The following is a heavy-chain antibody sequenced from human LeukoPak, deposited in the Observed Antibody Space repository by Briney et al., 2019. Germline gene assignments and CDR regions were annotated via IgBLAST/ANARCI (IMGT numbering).Heavy chain of an antibody. V-gene: IGHV3-52*01. CDR2: IKCDGSEK. Sequence: GGSLRLSCAASGFTFSSSWMHWVCQAPEKGLEWVADIKCDGSEKYYVDSVKGRLTIFRDNAKNSLYLQVNSLRAEDIRSGSYSLIDYWGQGTLVTVSS. CDR3: SLIDY. J-gene: IGHJ4*02. D-gene: IGHD3-10*01. CDR1: GFTFSSSW.